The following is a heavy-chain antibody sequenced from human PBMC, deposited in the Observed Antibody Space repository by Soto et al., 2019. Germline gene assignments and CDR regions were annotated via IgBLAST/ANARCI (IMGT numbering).Heavy chain of an antibody. J-gene: IGHJ4*02. D-gene: IGHD3-10*01. CDR1: GFTFTTYS. CDR3: ASAPNVLRWFGETGVFDY. CDR2: ISSSGSYI. Sequence: EVQLVESGGGLVKPGGSLRLSCAASGFTFTTYSMTWVRQAPGKGLEWVSSISSSGSYIYYADSVKGRFTISRDNAKKSLSLQMNSLRLEDTAVYYCASAPNVLRWFGETGVFDYWGQGTLVTVSA. V-gene: IGHV3-21*01.